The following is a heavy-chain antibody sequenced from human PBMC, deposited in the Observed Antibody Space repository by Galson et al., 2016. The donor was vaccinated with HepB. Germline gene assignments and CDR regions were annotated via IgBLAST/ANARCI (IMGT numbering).Heavy chain of an antibody. V-gene: IGHV1-3*01. CDR2: INAGNGNT. D-gene: IGHD6-19*01. CDR3: ARDGYTSGWRTNDY. CDR1: GYTFTTYA. J-gene: IGHJ4*02. Sequence: SVKVSCKASGYTFTTYAMHWVRQAPGQRLEWMGWINAGNGNTKYSQKFQGRVTINRDTSASTAYMELSSLRFEDTAVYYCARDGYTSGWRTNDYWGQGTLVTVSS.